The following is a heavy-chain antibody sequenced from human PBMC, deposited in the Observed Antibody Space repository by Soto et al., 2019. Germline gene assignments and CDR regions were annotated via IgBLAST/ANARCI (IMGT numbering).Heavy chain of an antibody. J-gene: IGHJ5*02. V-gene: IGHV3-20*04. CDR3: ARVPGYSSDWYYFDP. D-gene: IGHD6-13*01. CDR1: GFTFDDYG. Sequence: PGGSLRLSCAASGFTFDDYGMSWVRQAPGKGLEWVSGINWNGGSTGYADSVKGRFTISRDNAKNSLYLQMNSLRAEDTALYYCARVPGYSSDWYYFDPWGQGTLVTVSA. CDR2: INWNGGST.